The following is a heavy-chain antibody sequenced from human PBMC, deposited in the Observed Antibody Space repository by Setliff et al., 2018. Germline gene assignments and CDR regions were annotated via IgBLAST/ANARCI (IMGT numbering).Heavy chain of an antibody. Sequence: PWGSLRLSCVASGFTFSNYAINWVRQAPGQGLEWVSGISGGGINTDYADSVKGRFTISRDNAKDTLYLQMNSLRAEDTAVYYCAKDISRTGYYYFDYWGRGTLVTVSS. CDR2: ISGGGINT. CDR3: AKDISRTGYYYFDY. CDR1: GFTFSNYA. D-gene: IGHD3-9*01. J-gene: IGHJ4*02. V-gene: IGHV3-23*01.